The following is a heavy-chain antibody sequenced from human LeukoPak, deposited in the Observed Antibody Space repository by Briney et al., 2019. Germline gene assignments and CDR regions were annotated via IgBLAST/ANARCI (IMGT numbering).Heavy chain of an antibody. J-gene: IGHJ3*02. CDR1: GFTFNGYG. D-gene: IGHD1-14*01. Sequence: GGSLRLSCAASGFTFNGYGMRWVRQAPGKGLEWVSAISGRDGSTYYADSVRGRLTISRDNSKNTLYLQMNSLRAEDTAVYYCARGVRGTFDIWGQGTMVTVAS. CDR2: ISGRDGST. V-gene: IGHV3-23*01. CDR3: ARGVRGTFDI.